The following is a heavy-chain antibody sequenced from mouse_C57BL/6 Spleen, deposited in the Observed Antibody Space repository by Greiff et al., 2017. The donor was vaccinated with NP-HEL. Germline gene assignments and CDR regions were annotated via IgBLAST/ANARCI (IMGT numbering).Heavy chain of an antibody. CDR3: ARPDYDGSSYVGYYYAMDY. CDR2: ISSGSSTI. Sequence: EVQLVESGGGLVKPGGSLKLSCAASGFTFSDYGMHWVRQAPEKGLEWVAYISSGSSTIYYADTVKGRFTISRDNAKNTLFLQMTSLRSEDTAMYYCARPDYDGSSYVGYYYAMDYWGQGTSVTVSS. D-gene: IGHD1-1*01. CDR1: GFTFSDYG. J-gene: IGHJ4*01. V-gene: IGHV5-17*01.